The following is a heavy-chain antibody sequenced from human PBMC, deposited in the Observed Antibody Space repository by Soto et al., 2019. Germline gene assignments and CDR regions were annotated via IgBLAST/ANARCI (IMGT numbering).Heavy chain of an antibody. CDR3: ARGSCSGGSCYSSRRSLDY. Sequence: QVQLVQSGAEVKKPGSSVKVSCKASGGTFSSYAISWVRQAPGQGLEWMGGIIPIFGTANYAQKFQGRVTITADESTSTAYMDLSSLRSEDTAVYYCARGSCSGGSCYSSRRSLDYWGQGTLVTVSS. D-gene: IGHD2-15*01. CDR2: IIPIFGTA. V-gene: IGHV1-69*01. J-gene: IGHJ4*02. CDR1: GGTFSSYA.